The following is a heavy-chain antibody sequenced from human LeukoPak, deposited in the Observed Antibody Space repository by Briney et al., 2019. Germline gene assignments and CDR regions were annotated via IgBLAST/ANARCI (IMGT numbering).Heavy chain of an antibody. D-gene: IGHD5-18*01. CDR2: IYYSGST. CDR3: ARGALHSGYSYGYYFDY. J-gene: IGHJ4*02. CDR1: GGSVSSGSYY. Sequence: SEALSLTCTVSGGSVSSGSYYWSWIRQPPGKGLGWIGYIYYSGSTNYSPSPKSRVSISVATSKNQFSLKLNSVTAADTAVYYCARGALHSGYSYGYYFDYWGQGTLVTVSS. V-gene: IGHV4-61*01.